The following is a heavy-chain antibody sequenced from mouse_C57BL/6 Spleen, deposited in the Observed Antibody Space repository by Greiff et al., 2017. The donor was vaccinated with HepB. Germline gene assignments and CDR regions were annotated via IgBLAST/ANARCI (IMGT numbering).Heavy chain of an antibody. Sequence: EVQLKESGPELVKPGDSVKISCKASGYSFTGYFMNWVMQSHGKSLEWIGRINPYNGDTFYNQKFKGKATLTVDKSSSTAHMELRSLTSEDSAVYYCARSITTASTGDYWGQGTTLTVSS. D-gene: IGHD1-1*01. CDR1: GYSFTGYF. V-gene: IGHV1-20*01. J-gene: IGHJ2*01. CDR2: INPYNGDT. CDR3: ARSITTASTGDY.